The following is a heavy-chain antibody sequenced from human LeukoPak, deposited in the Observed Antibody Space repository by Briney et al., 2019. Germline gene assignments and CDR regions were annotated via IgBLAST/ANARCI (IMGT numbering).Heavy chain of an antibody. CDR2: ISGSGGST. CDR3: AKEQRIVGATSYFDY. D-gene: IGHD1-26*01. Sequence: GGSLRLSCAASGFTFSSYAMSWVRQAPGKGLEWVSAISGSGGSTYYADSVKGRFTISRDNSKNTLYLQMNSLRAEDTAVYYCAKEQRIVGATSYFDYWDQGTLVTVSS. V-gene: IGHV3-23*01. CDR1: GFTFSSYA. J-gene: IGHJ4*02.